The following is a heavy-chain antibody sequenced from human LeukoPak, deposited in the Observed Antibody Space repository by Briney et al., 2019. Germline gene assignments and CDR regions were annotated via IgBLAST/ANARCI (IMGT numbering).Heavy chain of an antibody. Sequence: SETLSRTCTVSGGSISSGGYYWSWIRQHPGKGLEWIGYIYYSGSTYYNPSLKSRVTISVDTSKNQFSLKLSSVTAADTAVYYCARVDTAEGLEWGQGTLVTVSS. CDR3: ARVDTAEGLE. D-gene: IGHD5-18*01. CDR2: IYYSGST. J-gene: IGHJ4*02. CDR1: GGSISSGGYY. V-gene: IGHV4-31*03.